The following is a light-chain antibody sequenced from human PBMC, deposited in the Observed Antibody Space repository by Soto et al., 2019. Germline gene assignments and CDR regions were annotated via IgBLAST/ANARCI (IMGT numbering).Light chain of an antibody. CDR1: QSVSRY. CDR2: GAS. Sequence: EIVLTQSPATLSLSPGEGATLSCLASQSVSRYLAWYQQKPGQAPRLLIYGASTRATGIPARFSGSGSGTEFTLTISSLQSEDFAVYYCQQYNNWPPITFGQGTRLEIK. J-gene: IGKJ5*01. CDR3: QQYNNWPPIT. V-gene: IGKV3-15*01.